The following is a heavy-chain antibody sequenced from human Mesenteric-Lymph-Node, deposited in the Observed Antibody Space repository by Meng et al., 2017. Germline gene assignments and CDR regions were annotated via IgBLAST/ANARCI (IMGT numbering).Heavy chain of an antibody. Sequence: GESLKISCTVSGFTFGDYAMNWFRQAPGKGLEWVGFIGSKVYGGTTEYAASVKGRFTISRDDSKSIAYLQMSSLKSEDTAVYYCIAGGTIGYWGQGTLVTVSS. CDR2: IGSKVYGGTT. CDR1: GFTFGDYA. V-gene: IGHV3-49*03. D-gene: IGHD3-16*01. J-gene: IGHJ4*02. CDR3: IAGGTIGY.